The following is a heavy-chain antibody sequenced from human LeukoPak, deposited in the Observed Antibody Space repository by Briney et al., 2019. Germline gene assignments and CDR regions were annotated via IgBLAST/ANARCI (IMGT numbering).Heavy chain of an antibody. D-gene: IGHD7-27*01. CDR2: IIPIFGTA. CDR1: GGTFSSYA. Sequence: GASVKVSCKASGGTFSSYAISWVRQAPGQGLEWMGGIIPIFGTANYAQKFQGRVTITTDESTSTAYMELSSLRSEDTAVYYCARSEAGDPGYYYYYYMDVWGKGTTVTVYS. J-gene: IGHJ6*03. CDR3: ARSEAGDPGYYYYYYMDV. V-gene: IGHV1-69*05.